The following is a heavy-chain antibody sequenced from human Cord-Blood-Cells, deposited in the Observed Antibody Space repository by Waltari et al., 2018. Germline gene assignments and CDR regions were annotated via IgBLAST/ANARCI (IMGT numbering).Heavy chain of an antibody. J-gene: IGHJ6*03. V-gene: IGHV4-59*01. CDR1: GGSISSYY. D-gene: IGHD6-6*01. Sequence: QVQLQESGPGLVKPSETLSLTCTVSGGSISSYYWSWIRQPPGKGLEWIGYIYYSGSTNYNPSLKSRVTISVDTSKNQFSLKLSSVTAADTAVYYCARIPRSSSPPNYYYMDVWGKGTTVTVSS. CDR3: ARIPRSSSPPNYYYMDV. CDR2: IYYSGST.